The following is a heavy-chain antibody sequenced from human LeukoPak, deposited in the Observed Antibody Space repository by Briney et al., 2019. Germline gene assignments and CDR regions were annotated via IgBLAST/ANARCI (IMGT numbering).Heavy chain of an antibody. CDR3: ARDATPPITIFGVVIAYYYYYYMDV. D-gene: IGHD3-3*01. CDR2: ISWYGGST. V-gene: IGHV3-20*04. J-gene: IGHJ6*03. CDR1: GFTFYDYV. Sequence: PGGSLRLSCAASGFTFYDYVMSWVGQAPSQGLEWGSGISWYGGSTAYAASVKGRFPISRDNAKNSLYLQMNSLRAEDTALYYCARDATPPITIFGVVIAYYYYYYMDVWGKGTTVTVSS.